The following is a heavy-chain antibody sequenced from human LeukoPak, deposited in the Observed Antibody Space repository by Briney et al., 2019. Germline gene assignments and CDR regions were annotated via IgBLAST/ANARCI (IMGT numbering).Heavy chain of an antibody. Sequence: SETLSLTCAVYGGSFSGYYWSWIRQTPGKGLEWIGEINHSGSTNYNPSLKSRVTISVDTSKNQFSLKLSSVTAADTAVYYCARVFGSYEPFDYWGQGTLVTVSS. CDR1: GGSFSGYY. CDR3: ARVFGSYEPFDY. J-gene: IGHJ4*02. V-gene: IGHV4-34*01. CDR2: INHSGST. D-gene: IGHD1-26*01.